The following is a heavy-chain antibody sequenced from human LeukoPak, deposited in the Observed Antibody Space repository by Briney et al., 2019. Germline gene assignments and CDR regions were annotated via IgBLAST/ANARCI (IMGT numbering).Heavy chain of an antibody. CDR2: MNPDSGNT. D-gene: IGHD6-19*01. V-gene: IGHV1-8*01. J-gene: IGHJ6*03. CDR3: ARGDRLGEYMDV. Sequence: ASVTVSCKASGYTFTSYDINWVRQATGQGLEWMGWMNPDSGNTGYAQKFQGRVTMTRNTSISTAYMELSSLRSEDTAVYYCARGDRLGEYMDVRGKGTTVTVSS. CDR1: GYTFTSYD.